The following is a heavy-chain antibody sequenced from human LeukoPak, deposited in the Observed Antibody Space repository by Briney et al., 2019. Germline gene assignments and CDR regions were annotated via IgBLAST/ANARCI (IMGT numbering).Heavy chain of an antibody. CDR1: GFTFGDYA. Sequence: SLRLSCTASGFTFGDYAMSWFRQAPGKGLEWVGFIRSKAYGGTTEYAASVKGRFTISRDDSKSIAYLQMNSLKTEDTAVYYCTRGGIAGYDHVWGSYRIDYWGQGTLVTASS. CDR3: TRGGIAGYDHVWGSYRIDY. CDR2: IRSKAYGGTT. V-gene: IGHV3-49*03. J-gene: IGHJ4*02. D-gene: IGHD3-16*02.